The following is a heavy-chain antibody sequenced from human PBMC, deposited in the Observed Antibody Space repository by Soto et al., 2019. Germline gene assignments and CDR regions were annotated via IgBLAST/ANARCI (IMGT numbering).Heavy chain of an antibody. Sequence: EVQLVESGGGLVQPGGSLKLSCAASGFTFSDSAIQWVRQASGKGLEWVGRIRSKANDYATAYAASVKGRFTISRANSKNTAYLQMNSLKTEDTAVYYCVRHVGETYFDYWGQGTLVTVSS. CDR3: VRHVGETYFDY. D-gene: IGHD2-21*01. J-gene: IGHJ4*02. CDR1: GFTFSDSA. CDR2: IRSKANDYAT. V-gene: IGHV3-73*01.